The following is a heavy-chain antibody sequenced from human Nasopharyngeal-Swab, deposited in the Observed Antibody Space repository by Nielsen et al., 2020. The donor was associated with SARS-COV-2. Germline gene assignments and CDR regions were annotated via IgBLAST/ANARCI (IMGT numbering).Heavy chain of an antibody. CDR3: ARRKEILWLGSQRHGMDV. J-gene: IGHJ6*02. Sequence: GASLTISCTASGFSFNNYGMHWVRQAPGKGLEWVAIISYEGSIKHYADYVEGRFTISRDASKNTLYLQMNSLRPEDTAVYYCARRKEILWLGSQRHGMDVWGQGTTVTVSS. CDR2: ISYEGSIK. V-gene: IGHV3-30*03. CDR1: GFSFNNYG. D-gene: IGHD3-10*01.